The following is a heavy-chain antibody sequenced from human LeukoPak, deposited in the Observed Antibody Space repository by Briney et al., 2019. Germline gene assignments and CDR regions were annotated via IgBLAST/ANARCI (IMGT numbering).Heavy chain of an antibody. Sequence: GASVKVSCKVSGYTLTELSMHWVRQAPGKGLEWMGGFDPEDGETIYAQKFQGRVTMTEDTSTDTAYMELSSLGSEDTAVYYCATDRPRRGSGVANYYYYYGMDVWGQGTTVTVSS. CDR3: ATDRPRRGSGVANYYYYYGMDV. CDR1: GYTLTELS. V-gene: IGHV1-24*01. J-gene: IGHJ6*02. CDR2: FDPEDGET. D-gene: IGHD3-10*01.